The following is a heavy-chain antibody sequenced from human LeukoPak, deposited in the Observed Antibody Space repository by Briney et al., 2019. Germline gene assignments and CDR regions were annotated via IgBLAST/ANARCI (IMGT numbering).Heavy chain of an antibody. CDR2: INPNSGGT. V-gene: IGHV1-2*02. D-gene: IGHD3-10*01. J-gene: IGHJ4*02. CDR3: ARDLTVFRGVINIPSDY. CDR1: SFIFNNYG. Sequence: ASVKVSCKASSFIFNNYGISWVRQAPGQGLEWMGWINPNSGGTNYAQKFQGRVTMTRDTSISTAYMELSRLRSDDTAVYYCARDLTVFRGVINIPSDYWGQGTLVTVSS.